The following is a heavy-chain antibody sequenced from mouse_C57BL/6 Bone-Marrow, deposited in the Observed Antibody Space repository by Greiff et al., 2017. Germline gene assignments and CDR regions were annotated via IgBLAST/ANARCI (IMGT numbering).Heavy chain of an antibody. V-gene: IGHV1-50*01. D-gene: IGHD1-1*01. CDR1: GYTFTSYW. CDR3: ARGGVITRD. J-gene: IGHJ3*01. Sequence: QVQLQQPGAELVKPGASVKLSCKASGYTFTSYWMQWVKQRPGQGLEWIGEIDPSDSYTNYNQKFKGKATLTVDTSSSTAYMQLSSLTSEDSAVYYCARGGVITRDWGQGTRVTVSA. CDR2: IDPSDSYT.